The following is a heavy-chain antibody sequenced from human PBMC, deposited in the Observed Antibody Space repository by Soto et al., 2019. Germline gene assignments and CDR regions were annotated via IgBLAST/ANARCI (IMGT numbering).Heavy chain of an antibody. D-gene: IGHD1-26*01. Sequence: VSVKVSCKASGSSFTAYCVHWVRQAPGQGREGMGWINPNSGGTNYAQRFQCRIAMTTDTSTNTAYMDLISLKSDDTALYFCARSSGTYSDFDYWGQGTQVTV. J-gene: IGHJ4*01. V-gene: IGHV1-2*02. CDR1: GSSFTAYC. CDR2: INPNSGGT. CDR3: ARSSGTYSDFDY.